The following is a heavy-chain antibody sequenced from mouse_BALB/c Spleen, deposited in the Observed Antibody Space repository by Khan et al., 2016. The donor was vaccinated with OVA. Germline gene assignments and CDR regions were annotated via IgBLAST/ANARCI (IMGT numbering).Heavy chain of an antibody. CDR1: GYTFTSYW. Sequence: QVQLQQSGAELVKPGASVKLCCKTFGYTFTSYWIQWVKQRPEQGLGWIGHIFPGTGTTYYNENFKGKATLTLDTYSTTAYMQLSSLSPVPSAVPSCGRGYFGNYGIAYWGQGTLVTVSA. CDR2: IFPGTGTT. V-gene: IGHV1S132*01. D-gene: IGHD2-1*01. CDR3: GRGYFGNYGIAY. J-gene: IGHJ3*01.